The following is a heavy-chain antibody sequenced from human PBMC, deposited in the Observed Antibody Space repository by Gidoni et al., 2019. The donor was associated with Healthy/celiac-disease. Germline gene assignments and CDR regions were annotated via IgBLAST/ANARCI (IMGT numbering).Heavy chain of an antibody. V-gene: IGHV3-30*18. CDR1: GFTFSSYG. J-gene: IGHJ3*02. CDR2: ISYDGSNK. Sequence: QVQLVESGGGVVQPGRSLRLSCAASGFTFSSYGMHWVRQAPGKGLEWVAVISYDGSNKYYADSVKGRFTISRDNSKNTLYLQMNSLRAEDTAVYYCAKDLLRAFDIWGQGTMVTVSS. CDR3: AKDLLRAFDI.